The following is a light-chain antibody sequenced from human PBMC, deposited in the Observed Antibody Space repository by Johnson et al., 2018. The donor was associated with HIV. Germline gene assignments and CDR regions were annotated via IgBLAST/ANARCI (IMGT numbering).Light chain of an antibody. CDR1: SSNIGNNY. V-gene: IGLV1-51*02. Sequence: QSVLTQPPSLSAAPGQTVTISCSGSSSNIGNNYVSWYQQLPGTAPKLLIYENNKRPSGIPDRFSGSKSGTSATLGITGLQTGDEAGYYCGTWDSSLSAYVFGTGTKVTVL. CDR2: ENN. J-gene: IGLJ1*01. CDR3: GTWDSSLSAYV.